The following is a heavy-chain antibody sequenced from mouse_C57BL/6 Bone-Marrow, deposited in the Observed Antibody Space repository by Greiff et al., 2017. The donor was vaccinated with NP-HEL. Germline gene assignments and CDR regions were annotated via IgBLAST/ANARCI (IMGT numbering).Heavy chain of an antibody. CDR1: GYTFTSYW. V-gene: IGHV1-59*01. CDR2: IDPSDSYT. D-gene: IGHD2-5*01. CDR3: ARKGLYSKIAWFAY. Sequence: QVQLQQPGAELVRPGTSVKLSCKASGYTFTSYWMHWVKQRPGQGLEWIGVIDPSDSYTNYNQKFKGKATLTVDTSSSTAYMQLSSLTSEDSAVYYCARKGLYSKIAWFAYWGQGTLVTVSA. J-gene: IGHJ3*01.